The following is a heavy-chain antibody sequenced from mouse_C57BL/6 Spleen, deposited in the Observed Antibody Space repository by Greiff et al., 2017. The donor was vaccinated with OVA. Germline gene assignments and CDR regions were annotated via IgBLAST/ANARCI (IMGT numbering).Heavy chain of an antibody. V-gene: IGHV10-3*01. CDR3: VRGGLFDY. CDR1: GFTFNTYA. Sequence: DVKLVESGGGLVQPKGSLKLSCAASGFTFNTYAMHWVRQAPGKGLEWAARIRSKSSNYATYYADSVKDRFTICRDDAQSMLYLQMNNLKTEDTAMYYCVRGGLFDYWGQGTTLTVSS. J-gene: IGHJ2*01. CDR2: IRSKSSNYAT.